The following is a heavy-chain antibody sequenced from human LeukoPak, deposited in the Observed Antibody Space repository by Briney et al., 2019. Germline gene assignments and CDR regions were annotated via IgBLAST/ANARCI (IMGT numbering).Heavy chain of an antibody. CDR1: GFTFSGSA. Sequence: GGSLKLSCAASGFTFSGSAMHWVRQASGKGLEWVGRIRSKANSYATAYAASVKGRFTISRDDSKNTAYLQMNSLKTEDTAVYYCTGLYSNLDYWGQGTLVTVSS. V-gene: IGHV3-73*01. CDR2: IRSKANSYAT. J-gene: IGHJ4*02. D-gene: IGHD4-11*01. CDR3: TGLYSNLDY.